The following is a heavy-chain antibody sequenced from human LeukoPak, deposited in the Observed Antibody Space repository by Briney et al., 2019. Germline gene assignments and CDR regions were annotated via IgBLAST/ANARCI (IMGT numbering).Heavy chain of an antibody. CDR1: GGSFSGYY. V-gene: IGHV4-34*01. J-gene: IGHJ4*02. Sequence: KPSETPSLTCAVYGGSFSGYYWSWIRQPPGEGLEWIGEINHSGSTNYNPSLKSRVTISVDTSKNQFSLKLSSVTAADTAVYYCAREGVVIYYFDYWGQGTLVTVSS. D-gene: IGHD3-3*01. CDR3: AREGVVIYYFDY. CDR2: INHSGST.